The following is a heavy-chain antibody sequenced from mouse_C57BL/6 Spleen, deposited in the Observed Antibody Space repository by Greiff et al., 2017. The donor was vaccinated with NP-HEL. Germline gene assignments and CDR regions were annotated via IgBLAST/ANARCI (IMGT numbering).Heavy chain of an antibody. CDR3: ARRGNDYGRNWFAY. Sequence: EVQGVESGPELVKPGASVKMSCKASGYTFTDYNMHWVKQSHGKSLEWIGYINPNNGGTSYNQKFKGKATLTVNKSSSTAYMELRSLTSEDSAVYYCARRGNDYGRNWFAYWGQGTLVTVSA. CDR1: GYTFTDYN. V-gene: IGHV1-22*01. J-gene: IGHJ3*01. CDR2: INPNNGGT. D-gene: IGHD2-4*01.